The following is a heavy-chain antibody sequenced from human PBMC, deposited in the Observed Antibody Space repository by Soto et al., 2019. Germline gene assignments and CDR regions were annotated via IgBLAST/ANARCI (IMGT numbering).Heavy chain of an antibody. CDR3: ARHGPYSSSWYYYYYYMDV. J-gene: IGHJ6*03. Sequence: QVQLQESGPGLVKPSETLSLTCTVSGGSISSYYWSWIRQPPGKGLEWIGYIYYSGSTNYNPSLKSRVTISVDTSKNQFSLKLSSVTAADTAVYYCARHGPYSSSWYYYYYYMDVWGKGTTVTVSS. CDR1: GGSISSYY. V-gene: IGHV4-59*08. D-gene: IGHD6-13*01. CDR2: IYYSGST.